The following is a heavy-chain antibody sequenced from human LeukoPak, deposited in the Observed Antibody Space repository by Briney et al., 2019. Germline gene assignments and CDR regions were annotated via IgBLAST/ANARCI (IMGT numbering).Heavy chain of an antibody. CDR1: GYTLTELS. CDR2: FDPEDGET. J-gene: IGHJ3*02. V-gene: IGHV1-24*01. CDR3: ATIKFTPGAFDI. Sequence: ASVKVSCKVSGYTLTELSMHWVRQAPGKGLEWMGGFDPEDGETIYAQKFQGRVTMTEDTSTDTAYMELSSLRSEDTAVYYCATIKFTPGAFDIWGQGTMVTVSS.